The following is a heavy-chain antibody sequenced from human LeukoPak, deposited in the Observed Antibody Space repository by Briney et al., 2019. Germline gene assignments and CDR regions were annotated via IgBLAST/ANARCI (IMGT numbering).Heavy chain of an antibody. CDR1: GFTFSSYG. CDR2: IRYDGSNK. D-gene: IGHD2-2*01. V-gene: IGHV3-30*02. J-gene: IGHJ4*02. CDR3: AKRRGYCSSTSCYHFDY. Sequence: GGSLRLSCAASGFTFSSYGMHRVRQAPGKGLEWVAFIRYDGSNKYYADSVKGRFTISRDNSKNTLYLQMNSLRAEDTAVYYCAKRRGYCSSTSCYHFDYWGQGTLVTVSS.